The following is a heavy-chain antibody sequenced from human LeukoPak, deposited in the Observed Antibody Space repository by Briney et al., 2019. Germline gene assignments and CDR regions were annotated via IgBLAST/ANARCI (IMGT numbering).Heavy chain of an antibody. CDR3: ANSRGGGTYPY. V-gene: IGHV4-59*01. J-gene: IGHJ4*02. D-gene: IGHD1-26*01. Sequence: PSETLSLTCTVSGGSISGYYWTWIRQPPGKGLEWIGYIHYSGSTNYNPSLKSRVTISVDTSKNQFSLKLNSVTAADTAVYYCANSRGGGTYPYWGQGTLVTVSS. CDR2: IHYSGST. CDR1: GGSISGYY.